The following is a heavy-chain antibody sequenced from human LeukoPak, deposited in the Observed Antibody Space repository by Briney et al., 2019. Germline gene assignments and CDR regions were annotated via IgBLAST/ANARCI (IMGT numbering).Heavy chain of an antibody. Sequence: SETLSLTCTVSGGSISSYYWSWIRQPPGKGPEWIGYIYYSGSTNYNPSLKSRVTISVDTSKNQFSLKLSSVTAADTAVYYCARDRGNYYGSGSHFDYWGQGTLVTVSS. V-gene: IGHV4-59*12. J-gene: IGHJ4*02. CDR3: ARDRGNYYGSGSHFDY. D-gene: IGHD3-10*01. CDR2: IYYSGST. CDR1: GGSISSYY.